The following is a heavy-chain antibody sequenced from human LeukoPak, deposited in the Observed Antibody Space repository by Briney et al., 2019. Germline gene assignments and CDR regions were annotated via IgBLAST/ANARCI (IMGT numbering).Heavy chain of an antibody. CDR3: ARDHPYYYDSSGYTGIDY. J-gene: IGHJ4*02. D-gene: IGHD3-22*01. V-gene: IGHV3-7*01. CDR1: GFTVSSNY. CDR2: IKQDGSEK. Sequence: PGGSLRLSCAASGFTVSSNYMSWVRQAPGKGLEWVANIKQDGSEKYYVDSVKGRFTISRDNAKNSLYLQMNSLRAEDTAVYYCARDHPYYYDSSGYTGIDYWGQGTLVTVSS.